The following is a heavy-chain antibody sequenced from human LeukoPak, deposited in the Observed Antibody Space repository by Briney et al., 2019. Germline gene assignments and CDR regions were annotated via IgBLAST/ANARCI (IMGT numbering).Heavy chain of an antibody. Sequence: SETLSLACTVSGASIIGYYWSWIRQSPGKRLGWIGYIYNTVDTTYNPSLESRITISLDMSNKRFSLRLSSVTAADTAVYYCARGRYYDSTGYNPSYYFDSWGQGILVTVSS. V-gene: IGHV4-59*01. J-gene: IGHJ4*03. CDR3: ARGRYYDSTGYNPSYYFDS. D-gene: IGHD3-22*01. CDR1: GASIIGYY. CDR2: IYNTVDT.